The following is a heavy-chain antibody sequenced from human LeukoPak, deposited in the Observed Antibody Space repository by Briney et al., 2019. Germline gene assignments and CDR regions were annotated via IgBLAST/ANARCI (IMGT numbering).Heavy chain of an antibody. V-gene: IGHV1-69*13. D-gene: IGHD6-6*01. Sequence: GASVKVSCKASGGTFSSYAISWVRQAPGQGLEWMGGIIPIVGTANYAQKFQGRVTITADESTSTAYMELSSLRSEDTAVYYCARGTEEYSSSLFYYWGQGTLVTVSS. CDR1: GGTFSSYA. CDR3: ARGTEEYSSSLFYY. J-gene: IGHJ4*02. CDR2: IIPIVGTA.